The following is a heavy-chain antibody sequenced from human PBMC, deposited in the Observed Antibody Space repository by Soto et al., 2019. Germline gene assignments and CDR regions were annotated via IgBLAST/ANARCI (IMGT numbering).Heavy chain of an antibody. CDR1: GYSFTSYW. CDR2: IYPGDSDT. D-gene: IGHD7-27*01. J-gene: IGHJ3*02. CDR3: ARSEAPGARSTNDAFDI. V-gene: IGHV5-51*01. Sequence: GESLKISCKGSGYSFTSYWIGWVRQMPGKGLEWMGIIYPGDSDTRYSPSFQGQVTISADKSISTAYLQWSSLKASDTAMYYCARSEAPGARSTNDAFDIWGQGTMVTVSS.